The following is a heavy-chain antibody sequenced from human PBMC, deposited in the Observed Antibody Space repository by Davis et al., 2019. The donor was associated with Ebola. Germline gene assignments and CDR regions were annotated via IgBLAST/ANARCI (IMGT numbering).Heavy chain of an antibody. CDR1: GFPFSSYW. V-gene: IGHV3-7*03. J-gene: IGHJ4*02. D-gene: IGHD5-18*01. CDR3: ARGPSRGYFY. Sequence: GESLKISCAASGFPFSSYWMSWVRPAPGKGLEWVANIKQDGSEKYYVDSVKGRFTISRDNAKNSLYLQMNSLRAEDTAVYYCARGPSRGYFYWGQGTLVTVSS. CDR2: IKQDGSEK.